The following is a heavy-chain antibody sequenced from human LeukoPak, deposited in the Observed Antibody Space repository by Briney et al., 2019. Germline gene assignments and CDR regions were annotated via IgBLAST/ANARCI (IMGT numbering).Heavy chain of an antibody. J-gene: IGHJ4*02. CDR1: GGSISSSSYY. CDR3: ARDPYSSSWYDY. V-gene: IGHV4-39*02. Sequence: KPSETLSLTCTVSGGSISSSSYYWGWIRQPPGKGLEWIGSIYYSGSTYYNPSLKSRATISVDTSKNQFSLKLSSVTAADTAVYYCARDPYSSSWYDYWGQGTLVTVSS. CDR2: IYYSGST. D-gene: IGHD6-13*01.